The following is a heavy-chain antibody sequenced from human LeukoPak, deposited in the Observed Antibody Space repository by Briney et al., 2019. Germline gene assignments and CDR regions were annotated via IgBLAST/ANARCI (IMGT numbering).Heavy chain of an antibody. CDR3: AAASAFSSSWRS. D-gene: IGHD6-13*01. V-gene: IGHV3-48*01. J-gene: IGHJ5*02. CDR2: ITANNTTK. CDR1: GLSFSSYN. Sequence: PGGSLRLSCIASGLSFSSYNMNWVRQAPGKGPEWVAYITANNTTKYYADSVKGRFTISRDNAKKSLFLQMNSLRAEDTAVYYCAAASAFSSSWRSWGQGTVVTVSS.